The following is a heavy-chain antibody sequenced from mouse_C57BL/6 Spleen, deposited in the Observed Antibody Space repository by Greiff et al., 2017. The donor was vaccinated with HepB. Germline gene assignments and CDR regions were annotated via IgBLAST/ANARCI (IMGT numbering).Heavy chain of an antibody. CDR1: GYTFTSYG. CDR3: ARSPGLLDYFDY. J-gene: IGHJ2*01. D-gene: IGHD2-3*01. V-gene: IGHV1-81*01. Sequence: VQRVESGAELARPGASVKLSCKASGYTFTSYGISWVKQRTGQGLEWIGEIYPRSGNTYYNEKFKGKATLTADKSSSTAYMELRSLTSEDSAVYFCARSPGLLDYFDYWGQGTTLTVSS. CDR2: IYPRSGNT.